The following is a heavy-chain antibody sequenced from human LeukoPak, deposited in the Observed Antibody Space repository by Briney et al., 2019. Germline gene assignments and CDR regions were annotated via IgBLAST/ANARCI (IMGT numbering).Heavy chain of an antibody. CDR2: ISDDGNDR. CDR1: GFTFSRHG. V-gene: IGHV3-30*18. J-gene: IGHJ4*02. CDR3: AKGPLIAVAGTTWDY. Sequence: GGSLRLSCAASGFTFSRHGMHWVRQAPGKGLEWVTVISDDGNDRYYADSVKGRFTISRDNSKNTLYLQMNSLIAEDTAIYYCAKGPLIAVAGTTWDYWGQGTLVTVSS. D-gene: IGHD6-19*01.